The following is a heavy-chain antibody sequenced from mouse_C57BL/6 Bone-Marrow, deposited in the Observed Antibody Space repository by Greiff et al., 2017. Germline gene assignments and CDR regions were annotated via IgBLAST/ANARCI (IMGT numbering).Heavy chain of an antibody. D-gene: IGHD2-5*01. Sequence: QVQLQQSGAELVKPGASVKLSCKASGYTFTSYWMHWVKQRPGQGLEWIGMIHPNSGSTNYNEKFKSKATLTVDKSSSAAYMQLSSLTSEDSAVYYCADYSNYGFDYWGQGTTLTVSS. CDR1: GYTFTSYW. CDR2: IHPNSGST. V-gene: IGHV1-64*01. CDR3: ADYSNYGFDY. J-gene: IGHJ2*01.